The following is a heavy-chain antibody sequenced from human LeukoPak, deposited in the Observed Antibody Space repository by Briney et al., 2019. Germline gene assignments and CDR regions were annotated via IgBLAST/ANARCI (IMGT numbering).Heavy chain of an antibody. CDR2: ISTDGSST. D-gene: IGHD2-2*01. V-gene: IGHV3-74*01. J-gene: IGHJ4*02. CDR3: ATSSTSCCDY. Sequence: GGSLRLSCAASGLTFSSYWMHWVRQAPEKGLVWVSRISTDGSSTSYADSVKGRFTISRDNAKNILYLQMNSLRVEDTAVYYCATSSTSCCDYWGQGTLVTVSS. CDR1: GLTFSSYW.